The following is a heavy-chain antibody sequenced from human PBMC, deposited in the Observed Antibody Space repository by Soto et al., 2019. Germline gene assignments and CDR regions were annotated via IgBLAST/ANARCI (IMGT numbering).Heavy chain of an antibody. CDR2: IIPILGIA. D-gene: IGHD3-3*01. CDR1: GVTFSSYT. CDR3: ANSITIFGVVINANYYMDV. V-gene: IGHV1-69*02. J-gene: IGHJ6*03. Sequence: GASVKVSCKASGVTFSSYTISWVRQAPGQGLEWMGRIIPILGIANYAQKFQGRVTITADKSTSTAYMELSSLRSEDTAVYYCANSITIFGVVINANYYMDVWGKGTTVTVSS.